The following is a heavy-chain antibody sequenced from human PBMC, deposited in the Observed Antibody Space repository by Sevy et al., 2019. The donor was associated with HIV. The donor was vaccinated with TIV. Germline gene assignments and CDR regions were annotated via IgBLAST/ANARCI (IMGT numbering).Heavy chain of an antibody. CDR2: IYYSGNT. J-gene: IGHJ4*02. CDR3: ARQGRDGTDFDY. Sequence: SETLSLTCTVSGGSISSSSYYWGWIRQPPGKGLEWIGSIYYSGNTYYNPSLKSRVTISVDTSKNQFSLKLSSVTAADTAVYYCARQGRDGTDFDYWGQGTLVTVSS. CDR1: GGSISSSSYY. V-gene: IGHV4-39*01. D-gene: IGHD1-26*01.